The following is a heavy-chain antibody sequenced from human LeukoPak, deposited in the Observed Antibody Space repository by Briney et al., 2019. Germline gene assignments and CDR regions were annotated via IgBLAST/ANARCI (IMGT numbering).Heavy chain of an antibody. Sequence: GGSLRLSCAASGFTFSSYWMSWVRQAPGKGLEWVANIKQDGSEKYYVDSVKGRFTFSRDNAKNSLYLQMNSLRAEDTAVYYCAREGLDYYDSSGYSDYWGQGTLVTVSS. CDR3: AREGLDYYDSSGYSDY. CDR1: GFTFSSYW. J-gene: IGHJ4*02. CDR2: IKQDGSEK. V-gene: IGHV3-7*01. D-gene: IGHD3-22*01.